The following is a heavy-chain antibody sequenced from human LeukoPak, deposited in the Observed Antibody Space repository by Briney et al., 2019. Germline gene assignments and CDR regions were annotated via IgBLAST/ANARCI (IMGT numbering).Heavy chain of an antibody. V-gene: IGHV1-69*05. J-gene: IGHJ6*03. CDR3: ARGQNYYDSSGYGWGRDYYMDV. CDR1: GGTFSSYA. D-gene: IGHD3-22*01. Sequence: ASVKVSCKASGGTFSSYAISWVRQAPGQGLEWMGGIIPIFGTANYAQKFQGRVTITRNTSISTAYMELSSLRSEDTAVYYCARGQNYYDSSGYGWGRDYYMDVWGKGTTVTVSS. CDR2: IIPIFGTA.